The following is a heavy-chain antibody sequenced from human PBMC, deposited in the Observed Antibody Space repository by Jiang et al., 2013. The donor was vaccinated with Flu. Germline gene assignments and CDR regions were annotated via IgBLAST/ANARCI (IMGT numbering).Heavy chain of an antibody. CDR3: ARVKGLRLGELSLEVWYYYYGMDV. J-gene: IGHJ6*02. Sequence: GAEVKKPGASVKVSCKASGYTFTSYDINWVRQATGQGLEWMGWMDPNSGNTGYAQKFQGRVTMTRNTSISTAYMELSSLRSEDTAVYYCARVKGLRLGELSLEVWYYYYGMDVWGQGTTVTVSS. CDR1: GYTFTSYD. V-gene: IGHV1-8*01. D-gene: IGHD3-16*02. CDR2: MDPNSGNT.